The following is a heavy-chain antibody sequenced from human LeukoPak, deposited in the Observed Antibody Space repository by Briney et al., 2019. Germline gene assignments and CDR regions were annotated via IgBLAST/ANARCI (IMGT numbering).Heavy chain of an antibody. J-gene: IGHJ4*02. V-gene: IGHV1-58*01. CDR1: GFTFTSSA. CDR3: AADGDFGVVIGY. Sequence: GTSVKVSCKASGFTFTSSAVQWVRQARGQRLEWIEWIVVGSGNTNYAQKFQERVTITRDMSTSTAYMELSSLRSGDTAVYYCAADGDFGVVIGYWGQGTLVTVSS. CDR2: IVVGSGNT. D-gene: IGHD3-3*01.